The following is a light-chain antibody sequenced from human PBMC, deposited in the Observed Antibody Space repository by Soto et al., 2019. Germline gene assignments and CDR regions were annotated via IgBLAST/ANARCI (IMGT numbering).Light chain of an antibody. CDR2: EVT. CDR3: SSDAGRDIWV. CDR1: SVDINY. J-gene: IGLJ3*02. V-gene: IGLV2-8*01. Sequence: QSALTQPPSASGSRGQSVTISCTGTSVDINYVSWFQQHPGKAPKLIICEVTKRPSGVPDRFSGSKSGNTASLTVSGLQDDDEAEYYCSSDAGRDIWVFGGGTKLTVL.